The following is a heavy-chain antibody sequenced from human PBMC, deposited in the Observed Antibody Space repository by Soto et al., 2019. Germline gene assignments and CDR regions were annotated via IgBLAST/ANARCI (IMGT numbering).Heavy chain of an antibody. V-gene: IGHV4-31*03. CDR1: GGSISSGGYY. CDR3: ARDLSSSSAFDY. D-gene: IGHD6-6*01. Sequence: SETLSLTCTVSGGSISSGGYYWSWIRQHPGKGLEWIGYIYYSGSTYYNPSLKSRVTISVDTSKNQFSLKLSSVTAADTAVYYCARDLSSSSAFDYWGQGTLVTSPQ. J-gene: IGHJ4*02. CDR2: IYYSGST.